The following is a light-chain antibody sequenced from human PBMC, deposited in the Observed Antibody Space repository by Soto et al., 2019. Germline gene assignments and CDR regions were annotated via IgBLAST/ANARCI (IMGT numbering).Light chain of an antibody. Sequence: DIQMTQSPSTLSASVGGRVTITCRASQSVGTWVAWYQQKPGKAPKLLIYGASNLESGVPSRFSGSGYGTEFTLTITTLQPDDFATYFCQQDNRNTWSFGPGTKGDI. CDR1: QSVGTW. J-gene: IGKJ1*01. CDR3: QQDNRNTWS. CDR2: GAS. V-gene: IGKV1-5*01.